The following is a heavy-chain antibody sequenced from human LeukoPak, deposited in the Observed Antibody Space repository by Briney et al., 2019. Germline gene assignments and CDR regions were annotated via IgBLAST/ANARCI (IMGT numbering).Heavy chain of an antibody. CDR1: GGSISGHY. CDR2: IYYSGST. Sequence: SETLSLTCTVSGGSISGHYWSWIRQPPGKGLEWIGYIYYSGSTNYNPSLKSRVTISVDTSKNQFSLKLASVTAADTAIYYCAKGAGGFSYYNWFDPWGQGTLVTVSS. J-gene: IGHJ5*02. CDR3: AKGAGGFSYYNWFDP. D-gene: IGHD5-18*01. V-gene: IGHV4-59*11.